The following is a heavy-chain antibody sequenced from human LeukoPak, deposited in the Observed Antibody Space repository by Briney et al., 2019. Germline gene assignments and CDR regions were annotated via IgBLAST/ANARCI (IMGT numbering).Heavy chain of an antibody. Sequence: SETLSLTCTVSGRSITSSNYYWGWIRHPPGKGLEWIGSIFYTGNTHYNPSLESRVTIFVETSKNQFSLRLTSVTAADTAVYYCARRPAGYTIDYWGQGTLVTVSS. V-gene: IGHV4-39*01. CDR1: GRSITSSNYY. J-gene: IGHJ4*02. CDR2: IFYTGNT. CDR3: ARRPAGYTIDY. D-gene: IGHD6-13*01.